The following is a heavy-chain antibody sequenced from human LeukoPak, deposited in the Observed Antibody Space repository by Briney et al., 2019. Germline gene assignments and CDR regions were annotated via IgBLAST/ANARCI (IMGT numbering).Heavy chain of an antibody. Sequence: PGGSLRLSCAASGFTFSXXAMHWVRQTPGKXXXXXXXXXYDXXXXXXXXXXXXXXTXXXDNSKNMLYLQMNSLRVEDTAVYYCARXSAVTMADYGMDVWGQGTTVTVSS. J-gene: IGHJ6*02. CDR3: ARXSAVTMADYGMDV. V-gene: IGHV3-30*01. CDR2: XXYDXXXX. D-gene: IGHD4-17*01. CDR1: GFTFSXXA.